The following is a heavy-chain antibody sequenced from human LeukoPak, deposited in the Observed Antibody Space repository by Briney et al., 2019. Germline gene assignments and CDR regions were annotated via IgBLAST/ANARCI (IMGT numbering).Heavy chain of an antibody. D-gene: IGHD6-19*01. Sequence: WGSLRLSCAASGFTFSSYWMSGVRQAPGKGLEWVANIKQDGSEKYYVDSVKGRFTISRDNAKNSLYLQMNSLRAEDTAVYYCARGEIAVAGTTFVDYYMDVWGKGTTVTVSS. V-gene: IGHV3-7*01. CDR3: ARGEIAVAGTTFVDYYMDV. CDR2: IKQDGSEK. CDR1: GFTFSSYW. J-gene: IGHJ6*03.